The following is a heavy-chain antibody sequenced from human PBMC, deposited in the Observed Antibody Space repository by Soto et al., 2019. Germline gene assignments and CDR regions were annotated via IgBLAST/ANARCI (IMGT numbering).Heavy chain of an antibody. J-gene: IGHJ4*02. D-gene: IGHD6-19*01. CDR1: GGSISSGDYY. Sequence: SETLSLTCTVSGGSISSGDYYWSWIRQPPGKGLEWIGYIYYSGSTYYNPSLKSRVTISVDTSKNQFSLKLSSVTAADTAVYYCARDLEVAGTGGFDYWGQGTLVTSPQ. V-gene: IGHV4-30-4*01. CDR3: ARDLEVAGTGGFDY. CDR2: IYYSGST.